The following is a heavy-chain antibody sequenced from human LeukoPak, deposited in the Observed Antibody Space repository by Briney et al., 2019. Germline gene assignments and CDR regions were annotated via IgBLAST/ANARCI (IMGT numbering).Heavy chain of an antibody. CDR1: GGSFSGYY. CDR3: ARGRIAVAGSYYYYYYGMDV. D-gene: IGHD6-19*01. Sequence: SETLSLTCAVYGGSFSGYYWSWIRQPPGKGLEWIGEINHSGSTSYNPSLKSRVTISVDTSKNQFSLKLSSVTAADTAVYYCARGRIAVAGSYYYYYYGMDVWGQGTTVTVSS. V-gene: IGHV4-34*01. CDR2: INHSGST. J-gene: IGHJ6*02.